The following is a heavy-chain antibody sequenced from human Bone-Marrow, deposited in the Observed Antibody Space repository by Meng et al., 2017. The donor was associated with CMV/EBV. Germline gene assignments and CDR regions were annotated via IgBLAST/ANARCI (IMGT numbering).Heavy chain of an antibody. CDR1: GFRFSGYT. J-gene: IGHJ4*02. Sequence: GESLKISCTASGFRFSGYTMTWVRQAPGGGLEWVSTLTSGGGAFYADSVKGRFTISRDNARNTLYLQMTSLRAEDTAMYFCARRGDDWNDYFDYWGRGTLVTVSS. D-gene: IGHD1-1*01. CDR3: ARRGDDWNDYFDY. CDR2: LTSGGGA. V-gene: IGHV3-23*01.